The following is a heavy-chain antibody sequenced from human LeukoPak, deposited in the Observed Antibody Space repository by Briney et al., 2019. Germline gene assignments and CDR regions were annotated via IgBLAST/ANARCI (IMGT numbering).Heavy chain of an antibody. Sequence: GGSLRLSCAASGFNFSSYWMNWVRQAPGKGLEWVANIKQDGGEKYYVDSVKDRFTISRDNAKNSLILQMNSLRVEDTAVYYCARERFHGSGAPKSDYWGQGTLVTVSS. CDR1: GFNFSSYW. D-gene: IGHD3-10*01. CDR2: IKQDGGEK. V-gene: IGHV3-7*01. J-gene: IGHJ4*02. CDR3: ARERFHGSGAPKSDY.